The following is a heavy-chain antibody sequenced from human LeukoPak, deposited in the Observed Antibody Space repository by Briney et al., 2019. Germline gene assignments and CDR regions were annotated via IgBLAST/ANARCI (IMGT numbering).Heavy chain of an antibody. J-gene: IGHJ4*02. V-gene: IGHV3-30*18. CDR1: GFTFSSYG. CDR2: ISYDGSNK. CDR3: AKGGWPSYSGSFLDY. D-gene: IGHD1-26*01. Sequence: PGRSLRLSCAASGFTFSSYGMHWVRQAPGKGLEWVAVISYDGSNKYYADSVKGRFTISRDNSKNTLYLQMNSLRAEDTAVYYCAKGGWPSYSGSFLDYWGQGTPVTVSS.